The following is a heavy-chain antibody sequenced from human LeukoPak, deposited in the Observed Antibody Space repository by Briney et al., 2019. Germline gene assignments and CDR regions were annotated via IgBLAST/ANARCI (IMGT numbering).Heavy chain of an antibody. J-gene: IGHJ4*02. Sequence: GGSLRLSCAASGFTFSNAWMSWVRQAPGKGLEWVSVIYSGGSTYYADSVKGRFTISRDNSKNTLYLHLNSLRAEDAALYYCATAYCSGGSCHPYYFDFWGQGTPVTVSS. CDR1: GFTFSNAW. D-gene: IGHD2-15*01. CDR2: IYSGGST. V-gene: IGHV3-53*01. CDR3: ATAYCSGGSCHPYYFDF.